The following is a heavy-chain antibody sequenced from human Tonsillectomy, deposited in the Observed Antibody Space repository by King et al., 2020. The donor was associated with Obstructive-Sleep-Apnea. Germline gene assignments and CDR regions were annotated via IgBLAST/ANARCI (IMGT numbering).Heavy chain of an antibody. CDR2: ISWNSGSL. CDR3: AKDIILRFFDPKSYYGMDV. D-gene: IGHD3-9*01. CDR1: GFTFDDYA. V-gene: IGHV3-9*01. J-gene: IGHJ6*02. Sequence: VQLVESGGGLLQPGRSLRLSCAASGFTFDDYAMHWVRQAPGKGLEWVSGISWNSGSLGYAASVKGRFTISRDNAKNSLYLQMNSLRPEDTALYYCAKDIILRFFDPKSYYGMDVWGQGTTVTVSS.